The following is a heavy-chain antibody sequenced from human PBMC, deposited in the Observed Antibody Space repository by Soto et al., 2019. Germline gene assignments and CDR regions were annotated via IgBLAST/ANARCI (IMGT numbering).Heavy chain of an antibody. CDR1: GGSISSYY. CDR3: AREDWNYAYFDY. V-gene: IGHV4-59*12. D-gene: IGHD1-7*01. J-gene: IGHJ4*02. Sequence: PSETLSLTCTVSGGSISSYYWSWIRQPPGKGLEWIGYIYYSGSTYYNPSLKSRVTISVDTSKNQFSLKLSSVTAADTAVYYCAREDWNYAYFDYWGQGTLVTVSS. CDR2: IYYSGST.